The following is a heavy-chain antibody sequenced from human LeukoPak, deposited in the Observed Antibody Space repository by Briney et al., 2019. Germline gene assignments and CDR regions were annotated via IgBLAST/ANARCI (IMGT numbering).Heavy chain of an antibody. J-gene: IGHJ6*02. V-gene: IGHV4-34*01. Sequence: PSETLSLTCAVYGGSFSGYYWSWIRQPPGKGLEWIGEINHSGSTNYNPSLKSRVTISVDTSKNQFSLKLSSVTAADTAVYYCARFPLGYCSGGSCYCYYYGMDVWGQGTTVTVSS. CDR3: ARFPLGYCSGGSCYCYYYGMDV. D-gene: IGHD2-15*01. CDR1: GGSFSGYY. CDR2: INHSGST.